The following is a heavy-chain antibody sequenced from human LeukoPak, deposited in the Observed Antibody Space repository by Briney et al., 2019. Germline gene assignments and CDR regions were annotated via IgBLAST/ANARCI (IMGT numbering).Heavy chain of an antibody. J-gene: IGHJ4*02. CDR2: ISGSGGST. CDR1: GFTFSSYA. Sequence: GGSLRLSCAASGFTFSSYAMSWVRQAPGKGLEWVSAISGSGGSTYYADSVKGRFTISRDNPKNTLYLQMNSLRAEDTAVYYCAKEIHSSSWYGGDDYWGQGTLVTVSS. CDR3: AKEIHSSSWYGGDDY. V-gene: IGHV3-23*01. D-gene: IGHD6-13*01.